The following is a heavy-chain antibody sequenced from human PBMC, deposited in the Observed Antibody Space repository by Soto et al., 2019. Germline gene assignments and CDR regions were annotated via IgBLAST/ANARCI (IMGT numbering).Heavy chain of an antibody. J-gene: IGHJ3*02. Sequence: GGSLRLSCATSGLTFSNYAMSWVRRAPGGGLEWVSPMSGSSSTTYYADSVRGRFTISRDRSKNTLYLQMSSLRAEDTALYYCAHPRGFGVFDAYDIWGPGAVVTVS. D-gene: IGHD3-10*01. V-gene: IGHV3-23*01. CDR3: AHPRGFGVFDAYDI. CDR2: MSGSSSTT. CDR1: GLTFSNYA.